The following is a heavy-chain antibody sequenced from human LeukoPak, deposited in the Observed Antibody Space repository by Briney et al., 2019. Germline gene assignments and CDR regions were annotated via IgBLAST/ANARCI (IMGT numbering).Heavy chain of an antibody. CDR2: IIPILGIA. D-gene: IGHD2-2*01. CDR1: GGTFSSYA. J-gene: IGHJ4*02. V-gene: IGHV1-69*04. Sequence: SVKVSCKASGGTFSSYAISWVRQAPGQGLEWMGRIIPILGIANYAQKFQGRVTITADKSTSTAYMELSSLRSEDTAVYYCASDVEYCSSTSCYYYWGQGTLVTVSS. CDR3: ASDVEYCSSTSCYYY.